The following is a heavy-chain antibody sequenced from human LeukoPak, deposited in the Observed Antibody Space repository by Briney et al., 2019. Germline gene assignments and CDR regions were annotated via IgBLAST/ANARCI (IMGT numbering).Heavy chain of an antibody. J-gene: IGHJ4*02. CDR2: INHSGST. Sequence: SETLSLTCAVYGGSFSGYYWSWIRQPPGKGLEWIGEINHSGSTNYNPSLKSRVTISVDTSKNQFSLKLSSVTAADTAVYYCARVKMTPLTGYYFDYWGQGTLVTASS. CDR3: ARVKMTPLTGYYFDY. D-gene: IGHD2-15*01. CDR1: GGSFSGYY. V-gene: IGHV4-34*01.